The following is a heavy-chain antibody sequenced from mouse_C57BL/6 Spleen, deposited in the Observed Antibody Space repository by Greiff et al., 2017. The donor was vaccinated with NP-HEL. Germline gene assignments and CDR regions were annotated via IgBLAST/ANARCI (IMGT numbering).Heavy chain of an antibody. CDR3: ARSLDSSGCFDY. Sequence: VQLQQPGAELVKPGASVKLSCKASGYTFTSYWMHWVKQRPGQGLEWIGMIHPNSGSTNYNEKFKSKATLTVDKSSSTAYLQLSSLTSEDSAVYYCARSLDSSGCFDYWGQGTTLTVSS. CDR1: GYTFTSYW. V-gene: IGHV1-64*01. D-gene: IGHD3-2*02. CDR2: IHPNSGST. J-gene: IGHJ2*01.